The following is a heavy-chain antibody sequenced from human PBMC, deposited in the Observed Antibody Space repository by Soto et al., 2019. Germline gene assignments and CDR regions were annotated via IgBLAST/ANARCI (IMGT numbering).Heavy chain of an antibody. CDR3: ARGYSYGTRDYYYGMDV. V-gene: IGHV4-59*01. CDR2: IYYSGST. J-gene: IGHJ6*02. D-gene: IGHD5-18*01. CDR1: GGSISSYY. Sequence: SETLSLTCTVSGGSISSYYWSWIRQPPGKGLEWIGYIYYSGSTNYNPSLKSRVNISVDTSKNQFSMQLSSVTAADTAVYYCARGYSYGTRDYYYGMDVWGQGTTVTVSS.